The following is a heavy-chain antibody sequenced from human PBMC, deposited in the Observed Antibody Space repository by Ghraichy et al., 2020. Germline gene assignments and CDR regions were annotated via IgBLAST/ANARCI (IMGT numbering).Heavy chain of an antibody. J-gene: IGHJ2*01. Sequence: SETLSLTCAVSGGSISSGGYSWSWIRQPPGKGLEWIGYIYHSGSTYYNPSLKSRVTISVDRSKNQFSLKLSSVTAADTAVYYCARGRYGDFRYFDLWGRGTLVTVSS. CDR3: ARGRYGDFRYFDL. CDR1: GGSISSGGYS. CDR2: IYHSGST. D-gene: IGHD4-17*01. V-gene: IGHV4-30-2*01.